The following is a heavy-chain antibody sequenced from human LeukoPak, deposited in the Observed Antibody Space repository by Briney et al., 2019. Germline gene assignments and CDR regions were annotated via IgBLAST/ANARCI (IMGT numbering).Heavy chain of an antibody. Sequence: SETLSLTCAVSGGSISSGGYSWSWIRQPPGKGLEWIGYIYHSGSTYYNPSLKSRVTISVDTSKNQFSLKLSSVTAADTAVYYCARARWRYFDYWGQGTLVTVSS. CDR3: ARARWRYFDY. CDR2: IYHSGST. CDR1: GGSISSGGYS. J-gene: IGHJ4*02. D-gene: IGHD4-23*01. V-gene: IGHV4-30-2*01.